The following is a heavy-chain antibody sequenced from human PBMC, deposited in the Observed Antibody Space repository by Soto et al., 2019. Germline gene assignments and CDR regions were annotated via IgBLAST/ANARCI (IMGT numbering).Heavy chain of an antibody. CDR3: ARDRIPTGMDV. CDR1: GFTVSSNY. V-gene: IGHV3-66*01. CDR2: IYNGGST. J-gene: IGHJ6*02. Sequence: EVQLVESGGGLVQPGGSLRLSCAASGFTVSSNYMSWVRQAPGKGLEWVSVIYNGGSTYYADSVKGRFTISRDNSKNTVYLQMNSLRAEDTAVYYCARDRIPTGMDVWGQGTTVTVSS.